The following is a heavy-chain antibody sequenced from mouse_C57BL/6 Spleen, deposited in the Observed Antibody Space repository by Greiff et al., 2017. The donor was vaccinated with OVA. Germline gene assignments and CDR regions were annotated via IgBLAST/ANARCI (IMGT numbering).Heavy chain of an antibody. CDR1: GFTFSDYG. J-gene: IGHJ1*03. CDR3: ARSLGRNWYFDV. Sequence: EVKVEESGGGLVKPGGSLKLSCAASGFTFSDYGMHWVRQAPEKGLEWVAYISSGSSTIYYADTVKGRFTISRDNAKNTLFLQMTSLRSEDTAMYYCARSLGRNWYFDVWGTGTTVTVSS. V-gene: IGHV5-17*01. CDR2: ISSGSSTI. D-gene: IGHD4-1*01.